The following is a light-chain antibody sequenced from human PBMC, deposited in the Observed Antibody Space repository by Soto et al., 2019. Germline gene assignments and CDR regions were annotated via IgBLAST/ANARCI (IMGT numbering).Light chain of an antibody. CDR1: QTVNRNY. CDR2: GAS. Sequence: ENVLTQSPGPLSLSPGERATFSCRASQTVNRNYLAWYQQKPVQAPRLLISGASSRATGIPARFSGSGSGTDFTLTISRLEPEDFAVYHCQQYDNSPITFGQGTRLEIK. V-gene: IGKV3-20*01. CDR3: QQYDNSPIT. J-gene: IGKJ5*01.